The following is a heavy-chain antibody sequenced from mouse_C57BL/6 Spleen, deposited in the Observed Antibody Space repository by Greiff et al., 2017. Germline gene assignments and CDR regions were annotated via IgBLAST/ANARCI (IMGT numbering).Heavy chain of an antibody. CDR3: ARFMTTVVATNYYAMDY. Sequence: VQLQQSGAELMKPGASVKLSCKATGYTFTGYWIEWVKQRPGHGLEWIGEILPGSGSTNYNEKFKGKATFPADTSSNTAYMQLSSLTTEDSAIYYCARFMTTVVATNYYAMDYWGQGTSVTVSS. V-gene: IGHV1-9*01. D-gene: IGHD1-1*01. CDR1: GYTFTGYW. CDR2: ILPGSGST. J-gene: IGHJ4*01.